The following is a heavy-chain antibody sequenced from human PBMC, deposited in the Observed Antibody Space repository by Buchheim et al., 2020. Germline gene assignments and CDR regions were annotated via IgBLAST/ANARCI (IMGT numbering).Heavy chain of an antibody. D-gene: IGHD3-10*01. Sequence: QVQLVQSGAEVKKPGSSVKVSCKASGGTFSSYAISWVRQTPGQGLEWMGRIIPILGIANYAQKFQGRVTITADKSTSTAYMELRSLRSEDTAVYYCARDFGHYYYYYYGMDVWGQGTT. J-gene: IGHJ6*02. CDR2: IIPILGIA. CDR1: GGTFSSYA. CDR3: ARDFGHYYYYYYGMDV. V-gene: IGHV1-69*04.